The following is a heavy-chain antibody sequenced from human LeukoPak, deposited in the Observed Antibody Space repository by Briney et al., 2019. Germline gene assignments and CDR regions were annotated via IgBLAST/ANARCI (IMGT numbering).Heavy chain of an antibody. CDR3: ARKMKTGDRVGTFDI. CDR2: IKEDGSVK. D-gene: IGHD1-1*01. J-gene: IGHJ3*02. V-gene: IGHV3-7*04. Sequence: PGGSLRLSCAASGFTFSRYWMSWVRQAPGKGLEWVANIKEDGSVKYYVESVKGRFTISRDNAKNSLYLQMNSLTAEDTAVYYCARKMKTGDRVGTFDIWGQGTMVTVSS. CDR1: GFTFSRYW.